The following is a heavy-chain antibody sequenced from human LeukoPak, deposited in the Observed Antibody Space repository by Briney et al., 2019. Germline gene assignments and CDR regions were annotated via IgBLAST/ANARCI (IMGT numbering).Heavy chain of an antibody. J-gene: IGHJ5*02. V-gene: IGHV4-4*02. CDR1: GGSISSSNW. D-gene: IGHD3-22*01. Sequence: SETPSLTCAVSGGSISSSNWWSWVRQPPGKGLEWIGEIYHSGSTNYNPSLKSRVTISVDKSKNQFSLKLSSVTAADTAVYYCARAYYYDSSGYPAYNWFDPWGQGTLVTVSS. CDR3: ARAYYYDSSGYPAYNWFDP. CDR2: IYHSGST.